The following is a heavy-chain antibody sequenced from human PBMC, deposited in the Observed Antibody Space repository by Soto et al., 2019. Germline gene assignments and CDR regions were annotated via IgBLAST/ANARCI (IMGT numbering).Heavy chain of an antibody. CDR1: GYTFTSYG. D-gene: IGHD3-10*01. V-gene: IGHV1-18*01. CDR3: ASDKGDGSGSYSGY. J-gene: IGHJ4*02. Sequence: QVQLVQSGAEVKKPGASVKVSCKASGYTFTSYGISWVRQSPGQGLEWMGWISAYNGNTNYAQKLQGRVTMTPDTTTSTAYMELRSLGSDDTAAYYCASDKGDGSGSYSGYWGQGALVTVSS. CDR2: ISAYNGNT.